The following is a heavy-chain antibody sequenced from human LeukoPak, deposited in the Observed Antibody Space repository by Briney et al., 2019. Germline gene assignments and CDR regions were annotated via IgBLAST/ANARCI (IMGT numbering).Heavy chain of an antibody. J-gene: IGHJ2*01. CDR2: ISTYNGYT. CDR3: ARGLGVVTAQSEQPKPRYFDL. D-gene: IGHD2-21*02. CDR1: GYTITDSYS. V-gene: IGHV1-18*01. Sequence: ASVKVSCKASGYTITDSYSITWVRQAPGQGLEWMGYISTYNGYTNYAQNLQGRVSMTTDTSTNTAYMELRSLRSDDTAVYYCARGLGVVTAQSEQPKPRYFDLWGRGTQVTVSS.